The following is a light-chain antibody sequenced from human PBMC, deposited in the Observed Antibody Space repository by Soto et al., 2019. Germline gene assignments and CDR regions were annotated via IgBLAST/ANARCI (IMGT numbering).Light chain of an antibody. CDR3: STYAGSNIV. V-gene: IGLV2-8*01. CDR2: EVS. CDR1: SSDVGSYNY. Sequence: QSALTQPPSASGSPGQSVTISCTGTSSDVGSYNYVSWYQQHPGKAPKLMIYEVSKRPSGVPDRFSGSKSGNTASLTVSGLQAEDEGEYFCSTYAGSNIVFGGVTKVTVL. J-gene: IGLJ2*01.